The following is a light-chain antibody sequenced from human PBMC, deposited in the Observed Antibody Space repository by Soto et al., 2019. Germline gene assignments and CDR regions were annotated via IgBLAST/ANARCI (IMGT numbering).Light chain of an antibody. CDR2: SAS. CDR3: QQASSFPLT. J-gene: IGKJ4*01. Sequence: DIQVTQSPSSVSASVGDRVTITCRASQPISSWLAWYQQKPGRPPNLLIYSASTLRSGVPSRFSGSESGTLFTLTITNLQPEDFATYYCQQASSFPLTFGGGTKVDIK. CDR1: QPISSW. V-gene: IGKV1-12*01.